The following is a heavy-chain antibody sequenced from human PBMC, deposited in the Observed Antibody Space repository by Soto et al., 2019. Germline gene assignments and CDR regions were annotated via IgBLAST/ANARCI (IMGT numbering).Heavy chain of an antibody. V-gene: IGHV4-30-2*01. CDR1: GGSISSWGYS. J-gene: IGHJ4*02. CDR3: ARARGEGASGYDLGRFDY. CDR2: IYHSGST. D-gene: IGHD5-12*01. Sequence: SETLSLTCAVCGGSISSWGYSGSWIRQPPGKGLEWIGYIYHSGSTYYNPSLKSRVTISVDRSKNQFSLKLSSVTAADTAVYYCARARGEGASGYDLGRFDYWGQGTLVTVSS.